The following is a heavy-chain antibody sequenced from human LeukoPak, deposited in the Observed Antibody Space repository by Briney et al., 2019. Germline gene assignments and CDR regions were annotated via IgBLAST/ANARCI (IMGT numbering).Heavy chain of an antibody. V-gene: IGHV4-34*01. CDR3: AREVEVPGYYYSYLDV. CDR1: NGSFCGYY. J-gene: IGHJ6*03. Sequence: SETLSLTCAVSNGSFCGYYWNWLRQPPGQGLEWIREINHSGSTNYNPSPESRVTISIDTSKNQFSLKLSSVTAEDTAVYYCAREVEVPGYYYSYLDVWGKGTTVTISS. D-gene: IGHD3-10*01. CDR2: INHSGST.